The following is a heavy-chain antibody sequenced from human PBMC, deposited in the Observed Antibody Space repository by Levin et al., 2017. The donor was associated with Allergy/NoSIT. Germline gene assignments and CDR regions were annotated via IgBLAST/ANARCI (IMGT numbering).Heavy chain of an antibody. V-gene: IGHV3-21*01. CDR1: GFTFSSYS. Sequence: GESLKISCAASGFTFSSYSMNWVRQAPGKGLEWVSSISSSSSYIYYADSVKGRFTISRDNAKNSLYLQMNSLRAEDTAVYYCARDLHIVVVTAMSPLGYWGQGTLVTVSS. D-gene: IGHD2-21*02. CDR2: ISSSSSYI. CDR3: ARDLHIVVVTAMSPLGY. J-gene: IGHJ4*02.